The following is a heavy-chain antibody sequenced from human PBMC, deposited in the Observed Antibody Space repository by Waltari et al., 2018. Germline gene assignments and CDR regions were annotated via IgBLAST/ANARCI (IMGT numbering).Heavy chain of an antibody. Sequence: EVQLVESGGGLIQPGGSLRLSCAASGFTVSSNYMSWVRQAPGKGLDLVSVIYSGGSTYYADSVKCRFTISRDNSKNTLYLQMNSLRAEDTAVYYCAREVRGSKGDWYFDLWGRGTLVTVSS. CDR3: AREVRGSKGDWYFDL. V-gene: IGHV3-53*01. D-gene: IGHD1-26*01. J-gene: IGHJ2*01. CDR2: IYSGGST. CDR1: GFTVSSNY.